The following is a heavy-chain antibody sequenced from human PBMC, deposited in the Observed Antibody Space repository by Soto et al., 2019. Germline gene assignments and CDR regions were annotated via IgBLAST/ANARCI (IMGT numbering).Heavy chain of an antibody. Sequence: GGALRLSCAASGFTVSSNYMSWVRQAPGKGLEWVSVIYSGGSTYYADSVKGRFTISRDNSKNKLYLQMNSLRDEDTAVYYCARDSNYYDSSGYYLPGYWGQGTLVTVSS. V-gene: IGHV3-53*01. D-gene: IGHD3-22*01. CDR1: GFTVSSNY. CDR3: ARDSNYYDSSGYYLPGY. J-gene: IGHJ4*02. CDR2: IYSGGST.